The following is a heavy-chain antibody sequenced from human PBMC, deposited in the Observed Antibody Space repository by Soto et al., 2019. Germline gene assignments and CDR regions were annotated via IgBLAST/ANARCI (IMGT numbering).Heavy chain of an antibody. CDR3: ARGGWATVTPNWFDP. CDR2: IYYSGST. Sequence: SETLSLTCTVSGGSISSSSYYWGWIRQPPGKGLEWIGSIYYSGSTYYNPSLKSRVTISVDTSKNQFSLKLSSVTAADTAVYYCARGGWATVTPNWFDPWGQGTLVTVSS. V-gene: IGHV4-39*01. J-gene: IGHJ5*02. CDR1: GGSISSSSYY. D-gene: IGHD4-17*01.